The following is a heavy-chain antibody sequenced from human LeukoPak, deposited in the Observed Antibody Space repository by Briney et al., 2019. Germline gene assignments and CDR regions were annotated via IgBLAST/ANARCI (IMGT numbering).Heavy chain of an antibody. CDR3: AKVGSAVVKPPFKGFDY. Sequence: GGSLRLSCAASGFTFSSYGMHWVRQAPGKGLEWVSTISDSGGSTYYADSVKGRFTISRDNSKNTLYLQMNSLRAEDTAVYYCAKVGSAVVKPPFKGFDYWGQGTLVTVSS. D-gene: IGHD2-21*01. CDR2: ISDSGGST. J-gene: IGHJ4*02. V-gene: IGHV3-23*01. CDR1: GFTFSSYG.